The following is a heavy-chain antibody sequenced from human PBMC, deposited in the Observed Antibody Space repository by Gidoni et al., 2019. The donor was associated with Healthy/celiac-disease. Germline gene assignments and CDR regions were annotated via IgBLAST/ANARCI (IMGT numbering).Heavy chain of an antibody. CDR3: AKDSYYDSSGYLGPFDY. D-gene: IGHD3-22*01. V-gene: IGHV3-23*01. CDR1: GFTFSRYS. Sequence: EVQLLESGGGLVQPGGSLRLSCAASGFTFSRYSMSWVRQAPGKGLEWVSAISGRGGSTYYADSVKGRFTISRDNSKNTLYLQMNSLRAEDTAVYYCAKDSYYDSSGYLGPFDYWGQGTLVTVSS. J-gene: IGHJ4*02. CDR2: ISGRGGST.